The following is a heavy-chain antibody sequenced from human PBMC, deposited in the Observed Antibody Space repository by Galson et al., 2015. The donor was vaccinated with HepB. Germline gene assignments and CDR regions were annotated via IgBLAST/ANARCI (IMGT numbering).Heavy chain of an antibody. CDR1: GFTFNTFG. CDR2: ISSDGRNK. D-gene: IGHD3-3*01. CDR3: VSGAGVFWWGPAAD. J-gene: IGHJ4*02. Sequence: SLRLSCAASGFTFNTFGIHWVRQAPGKGLEWVAVISSDGRNKYYEDSVKGRFTVSRDNSKNTVYLQMNTLRPEDTALYRCVSGAGVFWWGPAADWCQGTLATV. V-gene: IGHV3-30*03.